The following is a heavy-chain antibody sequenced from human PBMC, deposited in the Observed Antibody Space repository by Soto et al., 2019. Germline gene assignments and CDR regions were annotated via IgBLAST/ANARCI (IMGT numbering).Heavy chain of an antibody. J-gene: IGHJ4*02. CDR3: ARLGPRGSGYDHDGY. CDR1: RYSFTSYW. D-gene: IGHD5-12*01. V-gene: IGHV5-51*01. Sequence: GESLKISCKGSRYSFTSYWIGWVRQMPGKGLEWMGIIYPGDSDTRYSPSFQGQVTISADKSISTASLQWSSLKASDTAMYYCARLGPRGSGYDHDGYWGQGTLVTVSS. CDR2: IYPGDSDT.